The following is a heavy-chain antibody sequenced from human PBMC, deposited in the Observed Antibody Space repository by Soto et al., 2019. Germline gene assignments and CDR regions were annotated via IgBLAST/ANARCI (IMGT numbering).Heavy chain of an antibody. CDR3: ARNMVRGVIAPDY. J-gene: IGHJ4*02. Sequence: TLSLTCTVSGGSISSGGYYWSWIRQHPGKGLEWIGYIYYSGSTYYNPSLKSRVTISVDTSKNQFSLKLSSVTAADTAVYYCARNMVRGVIAPDYWGQGTLVTAPQ. CDR1: GGSISSGGYY. CDR2: IYYSGST. D-gene: IGHD3-10*01. V-gene: IGHV4-31*03.